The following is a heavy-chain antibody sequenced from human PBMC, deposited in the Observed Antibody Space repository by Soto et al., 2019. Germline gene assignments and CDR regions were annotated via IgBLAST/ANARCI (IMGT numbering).Heavy chain of an antibody. Sequence: QVQLVESGGGLVQPGGSLRLSCAASGFTFSDYYMSWIRQAPGKGLEWVSYISSSSSTIYYEDSVKGRFTISRDNAKNSLYLQMNSLIAEDTAVYYCARVRLTPGRYFDYWGQGTLVTVSS. CDR3: ARVRLTPGRYFDY. D-gene: IGHD3-10*01. CDR2: ISSSSSTI. V-gene: IGHV3-11*01. CDR1: GFTFSDYY. J-gene: IGHJ4*02.